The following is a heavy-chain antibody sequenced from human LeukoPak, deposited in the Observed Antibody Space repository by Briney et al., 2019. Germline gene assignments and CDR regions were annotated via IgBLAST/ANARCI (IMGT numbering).Heavy chain of an antibody. CDR3: AREWDYTDQPSYGFDI. CDR1: GGSVSGDNYY. V-gene: IGHV4-61*01. CDR2: IYHSGNT. Sequence: SETLSLTCTVSGGSVSGDNYYWTWIRQPPGKGLEWIGYIYHSGNTKYNPSLRSRVTISVDTSKNQFSLRLNSVTAADTAVYYCAREWDYTDQPSYGFDIWGQGTTVSVSS. D-gene: IGHD4-11*01. J-gene: IGHJ6*02.